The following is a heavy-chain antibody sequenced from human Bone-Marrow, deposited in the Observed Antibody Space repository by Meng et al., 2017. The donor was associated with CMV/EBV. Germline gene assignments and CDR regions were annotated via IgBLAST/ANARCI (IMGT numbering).Heavy chain of an antibody. D-gene: IGHD5-24*01. CDR1: GASLTTSTYY. J-gene: IGHJ6*02. CDR3: ARDSSEINYYYYGMDV. Sequence: SETLSLTCTVSGASLTTSTYYWGWVRQPPGKGLEWIGTIYYSGSTYYNPSLKSRVTISVDTSKNQFSLKLSSVTAADTAVYYCARDSSEINYYYYGMDVWGQGTTVTVSS. V-gene: IGHV4-39*07. CDR2: IYYSGST.